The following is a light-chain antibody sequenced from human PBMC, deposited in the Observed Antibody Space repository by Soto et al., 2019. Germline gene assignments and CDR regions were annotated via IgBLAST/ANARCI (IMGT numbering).Light chain of an antibody. CDR1: QGIRNH. CDR3: QQRSNWPLT. CDR2: YGS. J-gene: IGKJ5*01. V-gene: IGKV3D-11*01. Sequence: IVRTQCPATLSVSPGERVTFSCRASQGIRNHLAWYQHKPGQAPRLLISYGSAGATGIPARFSGSGSGTEFTLTISSLEPEDFAVYYCQQRSNWPLTFGQGTRLEIK.